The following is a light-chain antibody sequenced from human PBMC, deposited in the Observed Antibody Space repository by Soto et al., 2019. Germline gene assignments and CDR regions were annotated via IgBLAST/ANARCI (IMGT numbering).Light chain of an antibody. CDR2: GAS. CDR1: QTVSSY. Sequence: ENVLTQSPGTLSLSPGESATLSCRASQTVSSYLTWYQQRPGQAPRLLISGASRRATGIPDRFSGSGSGTDFTLPLSRLEPEDFALYYYQQYGTSPITFGQGTRLEIK. J-gene: IGKJ5*01. V-gene: IGKV3-20*01. CDR3: QQYGTSPIT.